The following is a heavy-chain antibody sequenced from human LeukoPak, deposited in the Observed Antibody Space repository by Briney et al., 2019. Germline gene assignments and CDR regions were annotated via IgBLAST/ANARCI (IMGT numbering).Heavy chain of an antibody. V-gene: IGHV3-74*01. CDR3: ARDSTPYCSSTSCYSFNP. CDR1: GFTFSSYW. Sequence: GGSLRLSCAASGFTFSSYWMHWVRHAPEKGVVWVSRINSDGSSTSYADSVKGRFTISRDNAKNTLYLQMNSLRAEDTAVYYCARDSTPYCSSTSCYSFNPWGQGTLVTVSS. CDR2: INSDGSST. J-gene: IGHJ5*02. D-gene: IGHD2-2*01.